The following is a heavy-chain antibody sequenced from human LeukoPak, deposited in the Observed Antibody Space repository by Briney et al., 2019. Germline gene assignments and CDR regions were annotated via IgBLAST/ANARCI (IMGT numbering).Heavy chain of an antibody. Sequence: PGGSLRLSCAASGFTFSSYWMGWVRQAPGKGLEWVANIKQDGSEKYYVDSVKGRFTISRDNAKNLLYLQMSGLRAEDTAVYYCMPGSGFWGQGTLVTVSS. V-gene: IGHV3-7*01. D-gene: IGHD6-25*01. CDR2: IKQDGSEK. CDR1: GFTFSSYW. CDR3: MPGSGF. J-gene: IGHJ4*02.